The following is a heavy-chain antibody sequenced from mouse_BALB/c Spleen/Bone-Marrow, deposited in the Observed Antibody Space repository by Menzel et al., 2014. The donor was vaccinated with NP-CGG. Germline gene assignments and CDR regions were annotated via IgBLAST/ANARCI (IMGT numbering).Heavy chain of an antibody. J-gene: IGHJ2*01. D-gene: IGHD2-10*01. CDR1: GFSLTSYG. V-gene: IGHV2-9*02. Sequence: QVQLQQSGPGLVAPSQSLSITCTVSGFSLTSYGVHWVRQPPGKGLEWLGIIWAGGSINYNSALMSRLSISKDNSKSQVFLKMNSLQTDDTAMYFCAIAYFGNYNYYFDYWGQGTTLTVSS. CDR3: AIAYFGNYNYYFDY. CDR2: IWAGGSI.